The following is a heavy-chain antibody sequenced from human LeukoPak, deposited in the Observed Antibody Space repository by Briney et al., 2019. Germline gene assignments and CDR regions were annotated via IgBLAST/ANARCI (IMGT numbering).Heavy chain of an antibody. CDR3: TRDFDAATGS. D-gene: IGHD3-9*01. CDR1: GFTFRSYW. J-gene: IGHJ5*02. Sequence: GGSLRLSCAASGFTFRSYWMHWVRQAPGKGLVWVSRINGDGSRTNCADSVKGRFTISRDNAENTLYLQMNSLRVEDTAVYYCTRDFDAATGSWGQGTLVTVSS. CDR2: INGDGSRT. V-gene: IGHV3-74*01.